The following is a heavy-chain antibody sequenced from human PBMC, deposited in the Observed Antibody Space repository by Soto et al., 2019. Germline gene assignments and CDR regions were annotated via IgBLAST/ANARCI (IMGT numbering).Heavy chain of an antibody. Sequence: GASVKVSCKASGYTFTSYGISWVRQAPGQGLEWMGWISAYNGNTNYAQKLQGRVTMTTDTSTSTAYMELRSLRSDDTAVYYCARDPGVGATIYYYYYGMDVWGQGTTVTVSS. J-gene: IGHJ6*02. CDR1: GYTFTSYG. D-gene: IGHD1-26*01. CDR2: ISAYNGNT. V-gene: IGHV1-18*01. CDR3: ARDPGVGATIYYYYYGMDV.